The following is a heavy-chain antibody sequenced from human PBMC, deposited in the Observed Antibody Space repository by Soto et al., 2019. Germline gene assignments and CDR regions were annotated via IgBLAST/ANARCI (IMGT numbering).Heavy chain of an antibody. CDR3: ARGRRRYGDFDY. D-gene: IGHD4-17*01. Sequence: SETLSLTCAVYGGSFSGYYWSWIRQPPGKGLEWIGEINHSGSTNYNPSLKSRVTISVDTSKNQFSLKLSSVTAADTAVYYCARGRRRYGDFDYWGQGTLVTVSS. J-gene: IGHJ4*02. CDR1: GGSFSGYY. V-gene: IGHV4-34*01. CDR2: INHSGST.